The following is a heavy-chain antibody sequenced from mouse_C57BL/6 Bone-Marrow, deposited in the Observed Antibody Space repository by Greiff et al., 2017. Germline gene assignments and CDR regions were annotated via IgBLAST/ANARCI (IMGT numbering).Heavy chain of an antibody. D-gene: IGHD2-1*01. Sequence: VQLQQSGAELVRPGTSVKVSCKASGYAFTNYLIEWVKQRPGQGLEWIGVINPGSGGTNYNEKFKGKATLTADKSSSTAYMQLSSLTSEDSAVYFCARSPELLFDYWGQGTTLTVSS. J-gene: IGHJ2*01. CDR1: GYAFTNYL. V-gene: IGHV1-54*01. CDR2: INPGSGGT. CDR3: ARSPELLFDY.